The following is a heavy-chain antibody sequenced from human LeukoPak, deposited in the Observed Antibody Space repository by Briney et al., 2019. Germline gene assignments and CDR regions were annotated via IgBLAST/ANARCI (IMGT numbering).Heavy chain of an antibody. CDR1: GYSFTNYW. CDR2: FFPGDSDT. D-gene: IGHD3-9*01. Sequence: GESLKIFCKGSGYSFTNYWIGWVRQRPGKGVEWVGMFFPGDSDTRYSPSFQGQVTISADKSISTAYLQWSSLEASDTAMYFCARHGSSYFEPRYNWFDPWGQGTLVTVSS. CDR3: ARHGSSYFEPRYNWFDP. V-gene: IGHV5-51*01. J-gene: IGHJ5*02.